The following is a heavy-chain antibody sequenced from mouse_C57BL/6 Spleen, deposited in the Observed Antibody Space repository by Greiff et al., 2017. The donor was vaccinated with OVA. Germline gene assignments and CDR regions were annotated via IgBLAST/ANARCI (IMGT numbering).Heavy chain of an antibody. J-gene: IGHJ4*01. D-gene: IGHD3-2*02. CDR2: INPGSGGT. CDR3: ARSSDSSGYVGYAMDY. CDR1: GYAFTNYL. V-gene: IGHV1-54*01. Sequence: VQLVESGAELVRPGTSVKVSCKASGYAFTNYLIEWVKQRPGQGLEWIGVINPGSGGTNYNEKFKGKATLTADKSSSTAYMQLSSLTSEDSAVYFCARSSDSSGYVGYAMDYWGQGTSVTVSS.